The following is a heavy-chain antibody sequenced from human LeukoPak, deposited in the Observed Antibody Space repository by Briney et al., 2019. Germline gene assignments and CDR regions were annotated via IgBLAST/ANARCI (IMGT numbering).Heavy chain of an antibody. CDR3: VKHVGSRWSNNRFDP. D-gene: IGHD6-13*01. V-gene: IGHV3-23*01. CDR2: VRRVGGTT. Sequence: GGSLRLSCAASGFTFDSYAMSWVRQAPGKGLECVSAVRRVGGTTYYADSAKGRFTISRDNANNTVYLQMNSLRVGDTALYYCVKHVGSRWSNNRFDPWGQGTLVTVS. J-gene: IGHJ5*02. CDR1: GFTFDSYA.